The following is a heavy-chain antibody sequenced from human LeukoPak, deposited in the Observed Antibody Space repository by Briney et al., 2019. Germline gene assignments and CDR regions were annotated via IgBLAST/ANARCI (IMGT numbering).Heavy chain of an antibody. Sequence: PGRSLRLSCAASGFTFDDYAMHWVRQAPGTGLEWVSGISWNSGSIDYADSVKGRFTISRDNAKNSLYLQMNSLRAEDTAFYYCAKASYYYDSSGYFDYWGQGTLVTVSS. V-gene: IGHV3-9*01. CDR1: GFTFDDYA. CDR2: ISWNSGSI. CDR3: AKASYYYDSSGYFDY. J-gene: IGHJ4*02. D-gene: IGHD3-22*01.